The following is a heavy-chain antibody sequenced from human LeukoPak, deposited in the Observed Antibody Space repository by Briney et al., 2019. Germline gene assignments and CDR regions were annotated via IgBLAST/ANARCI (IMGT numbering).Heavy chain of an antibody. CDR2: IYYSGST. J-gene: IGHJ5*02. CDR3: ARGVTFYDYGDYDCWFDP. Sequence: SETLSLTCTVSGGSMSSNYWSWIRQPPGKGLGWIGYIYYSGSTNYNPSLKSRVTISVDTSKNQFSLKLSSVTAADTAVYYCARGVTFYDYGDYDCWFDPWGQGTLVTVSS. D-gene: IGHD4-17*01. V-gene: IGHV4-59*01. CDR1: GGSMSSNY.